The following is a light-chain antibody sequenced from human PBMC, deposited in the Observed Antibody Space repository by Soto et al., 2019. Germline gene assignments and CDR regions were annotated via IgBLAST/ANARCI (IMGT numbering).Light chain of an antibody. Sequence: QSALTQPPSASGSPGQSVTISCTGTSSDVGGYNYVSWYQQYPGRAPKLMIYEVTKRPSGVPDRFSGSKSGNTASLTVSGLRAGDGADYSCSSYAASNNFYFVFGGGPRLTVL. V-gene: IGLV2-8*01. CDR2: EVT. CDR3: SSYAASNNFYFV. CDR1: SSDVGGYNY. J-gene: IGLJ3*02.